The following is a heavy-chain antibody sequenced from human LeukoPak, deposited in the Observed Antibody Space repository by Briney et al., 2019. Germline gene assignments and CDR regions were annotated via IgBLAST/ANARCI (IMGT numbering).Heavy chain of an antibody. CDR2: IIPILGIA. CDR1: GGTFSSYA. CDR3: ARDLLGPHDAFDI. J-gene: IGHJ3*02. D-gene: IGHD3-3*02. Sequence: SVKVSCKASGGTFSSYAISWVRQAPGQGLEWMGRIIPILGIANYAQKFQGRVAITADKSTSTAYMELSSLRSEDTAVYYCARDLLGPHDAFDIWGQGTMVTVSS. V-gene: IGHV1-69*04.